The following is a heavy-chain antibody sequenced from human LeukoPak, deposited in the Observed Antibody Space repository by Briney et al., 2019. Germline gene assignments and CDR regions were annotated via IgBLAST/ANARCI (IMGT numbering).Heavy chain of an antibody. V-gene: IGHV3-48*01. CDR2: ISSSSSTI. J-gene: IGHJ5*02. CDR3: ARDHYSNYNWFDP. D-gene: IGHD4-11*01. CDR1: GFTFSSYS. Sequence: RGSLRLSCAASGFTFSSYSMNWVRQAPGKGLEWVSYISSSSSTIYYADSVKGRFTISRDNAKNSLYLQMNSLRAEDTAVYYCARDHYSNYNWFDPWGQGTLVTVSS.